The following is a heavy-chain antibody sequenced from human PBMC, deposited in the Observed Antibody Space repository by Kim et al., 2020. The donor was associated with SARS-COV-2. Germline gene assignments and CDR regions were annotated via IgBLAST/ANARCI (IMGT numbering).Heavy chain of an antibody. J-gene: IGHJ6*02. V-gene: IGHV1-69*13. CDR2: IIPIFGTA. CDR1: GGTFSSYA. CDR3: ARPRGPYDFWSGYPSSTYYYYGMDV. Sequence: SVKVSCKASGGTFSSYAISWVRQAPGQGLEWMGGIIPIFGTANYAQKFQGRVTITADESTSTAYMELSSLRSEDTAVYYCARPRGPYDFWSGYPSSTYYYYGMDVWGQGTTVTVSS. D-gene: IGHD3-3*01.